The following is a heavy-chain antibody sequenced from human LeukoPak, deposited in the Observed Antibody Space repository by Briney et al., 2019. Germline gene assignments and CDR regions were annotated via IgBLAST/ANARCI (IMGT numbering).Heavy chain of an antibody. CDR3: ARGGAARPDY. CDR1: GFTFSSSA. V-gene: IGHV3-21*06. Sequence: GGSLRLSCAASGFTFSSSAMSWVRQAPGKGLEWVSYISVTSGSINYADSVQGRFTISRDNAQNSLFLQMNSLRGDDTAVYYCARGGAARPDYWGQGTLVTVSS. D-gene: IGHD6-6*01. J-gene: IGHJ4*02. CDR2: ISVTSGSI.